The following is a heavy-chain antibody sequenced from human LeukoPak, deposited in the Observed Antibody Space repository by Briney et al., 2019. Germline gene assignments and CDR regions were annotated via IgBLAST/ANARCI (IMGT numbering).Heavy chain of an antibody. CDR3: ARQPLADYGEDY. D-gene: IGHD4-17*01. CDR1: GGSISSGGYY. CDR2: IYYSGST. J-gene: IGHJ4*02. V-gene: IGHV4-31*03. Sequence: SETLSLTCTVSGGSISSGGYYWSWIRQHPGKGLEWIGYIYYSGSTYYNPSLKSRATISVDTSKNQFSLKLSSVTAADTAVYYCARQPLADYGEDYWGQGTLVTVSS.